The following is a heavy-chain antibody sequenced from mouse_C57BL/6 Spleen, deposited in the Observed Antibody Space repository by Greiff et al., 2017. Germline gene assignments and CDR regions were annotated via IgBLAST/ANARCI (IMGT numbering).Heavy chain of an antibody. D-gene: IGHD1-1*01. CDR1: GYTFTSYW. V-gene: IGHV1-64*01. Sequence: QFQLQQPGAELVKPGASVKLSCKASGYTFTSYWMHWVKQRPGQGLEWIGMIHPNSGSTNYNEKFKSKATLTVDKSSSTAYMQLSSLTSEDSAVYYCARGNYYGSRDWYFDVWGTGTTVTVSS. CDR2: IHPNSGST. CDR3: ARGNYYGSRDWYFDV. J-gene: IGHJ1*03.